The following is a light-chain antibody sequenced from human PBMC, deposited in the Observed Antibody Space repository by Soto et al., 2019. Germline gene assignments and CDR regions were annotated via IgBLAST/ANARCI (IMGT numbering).Light chain of an antibody. Sequence: QSALTQPASVSGSPGQSITISCTGTSSDVGGYNYVSWYQQHPGKAPKLMIYDVSKRPSGVSNRFSGSKSGNTASLTISGLQAEDEADYYCNSYTGSSTYVFGTGTKLTVL. CDR3: NSYTGSSTYV. CDR2: DVS. CDR1: SSDVGGYNY. J-gene: IGLJ1*01. V-gene: IGLV2-14*01.